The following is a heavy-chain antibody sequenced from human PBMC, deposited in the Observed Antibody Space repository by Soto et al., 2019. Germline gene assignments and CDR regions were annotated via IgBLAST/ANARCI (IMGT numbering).Heavy chain of an antibody. J-gene: IGHJ3*02. V-gene: IGHV3-64D*06. Sequence: GGSLRLSCSASGFTFSSYAMHWVRQAPGKGLEYVSAISSNGGSTYYADSVKGRFTISRDNSKNTLYLQMSSLRAEDTAVYYCVNPVGIQLWPDAFDIWGQGTVVTVSS. CDR1: GFTFSSYA. D-gene: IGHD5-18*01. CDR2: ISSNGGST. CDR3: VNPVGIQLWPDAFDI.